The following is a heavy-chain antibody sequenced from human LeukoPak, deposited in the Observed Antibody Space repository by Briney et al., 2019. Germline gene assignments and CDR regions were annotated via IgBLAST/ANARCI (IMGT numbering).Heavy chain of an antibody. D-gene: IGHD3-9*01. Sequence: SVKVSCKASGGTFSSYTISWVRQAPGQGFEWMGRIIPILGIANYAQKFQGRVTITADKSTSTAYMELSSLRSEDTAVYYCASEYYDILTGVWYYGMDVWGQGTTVTVSS. V-gene: IGHV1-69*02. J-gene: IGHJ6*02. CDR3: ASEYYDILTGVWYYGMDV. CDR1: GGTFSSYT. CDR2: IIPILGIA.